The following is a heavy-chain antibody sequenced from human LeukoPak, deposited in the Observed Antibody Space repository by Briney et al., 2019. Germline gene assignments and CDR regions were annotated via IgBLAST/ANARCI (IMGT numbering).Heavy chain of an antibody. CDR2: IDWSGGRT. D-gene: IGHD2-21*01. CDR1: GFTIDDHG. CDR3: ARDYIVFDY. Sequence: PGGSLRLSCAASGFTIDDHGMSWVRQAPGKGLEWVSGIDWSGGRTGYADSVKGRVTISRDNAKNSLYLQMNSLRAEDTAVYYCARDYIVFDYWGQGTLVTVSS. J-gene: IGHJ4*02. V-gene: IGHV3-20*04.